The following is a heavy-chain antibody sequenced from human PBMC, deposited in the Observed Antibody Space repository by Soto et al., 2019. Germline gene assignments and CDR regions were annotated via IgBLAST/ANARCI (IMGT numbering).Heavy chain of an antibody. V-gene: IGHV3-7*01. Sequence: EVQLVESGGDLAQPGGSLRLSCAASGFTLSNFWVNWVRQAPGKGMEWVANIKQDGSEKYYVDSVKGRFTISRDNTKTSLFLQMNTLRAEDTAVYYCLVTTSAYDIWGQGTTVTVSS. CDR1: GFTLSNFW. CDR3: LVTTSAYDI. D-gene: IGHD4-17*01. CDR2: IKQDGSEK. J-gene: IGHJ3*02.